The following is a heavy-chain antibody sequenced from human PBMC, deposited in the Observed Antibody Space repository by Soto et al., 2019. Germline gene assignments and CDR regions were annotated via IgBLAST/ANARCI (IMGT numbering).Heavy chain of an antibody. CDR3: AKNLEGYYDSSGYYWDTFDY. Sequence: GGSLRLSCAASGFTFSSYGMHWVRQAPGKGLEWVAVISYDGSNKYYADSVKGRFTISRDNSKNTLYLQMNSLRAEDTAVYYCAKNLEGYYDSSGYYWDTFDYWGQGTLVTVSS. D-gene: IGHD3-22*01. V-gene: IGHV3-30*18. J-gene: IGHJ4*02. CDR2: ISYDGSNK. CDR1: GFTFSSYG.